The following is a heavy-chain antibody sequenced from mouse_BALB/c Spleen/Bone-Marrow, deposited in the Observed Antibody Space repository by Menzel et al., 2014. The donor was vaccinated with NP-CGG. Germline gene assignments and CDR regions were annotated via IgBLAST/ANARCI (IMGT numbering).Heavy chain of an antibody. Sequence: EVKLMESGGGLVQPGESLKLSCESNEYEFXSHDMSWVRKTPEKRLELVAAINSDGGITNYPDTMERRFTISRDNTKKTLYLQMSSLRSEDIALYYCARHGFYYAMDYWGQGTSVTVSS. J-gene: IGHJ4*01. CDR2: INSDGGIT. CDR1: EYEFXSHD. CDR3: ARHGFYYAMDY. V-gene: IGHV5-2*01.